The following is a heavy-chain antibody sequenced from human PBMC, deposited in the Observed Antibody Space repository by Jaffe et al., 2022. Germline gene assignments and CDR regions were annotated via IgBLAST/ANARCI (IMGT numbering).Heavy chain of an antibody. CDR2: IYHSGST. V-gene: IGHV4-38-2*01. Sequence: QVQLQESGPGLVKPSETLSLTCAVSGYSISSGYYWGWIRQPPGKGLEWIGSIYHSGSTYYNPSLKSRVTISVDTSKNQFSLKLSSVTAADTAVYYCARHVGQVGGYFDYWGQGTLVTVSS. J-gene: IGHJ4*02. CDR1: GYSISSGYY. D-gene: IGHD2-2*01. CDR3: ARHVGQVGGYFDY.